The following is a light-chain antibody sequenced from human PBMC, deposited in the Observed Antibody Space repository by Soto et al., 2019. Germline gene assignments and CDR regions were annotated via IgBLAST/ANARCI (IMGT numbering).Light chain of an antibody. CDR3: QQLNGYQLS. Sequence: DIQLTQSPSFLSAFVGDTVTITCRASQAMSTYLAWYQQKPGKVPKLLIRSASTLQSGVPPRFSGGGSGTEFTLTITALQPVDSGMYYCQQLNGYQLSFGGGTNVEIK. J-gene: IGKJ4*01. V-gene: IGKV1-9*01. CDR1: QAMSTY. CDR2: SAS.